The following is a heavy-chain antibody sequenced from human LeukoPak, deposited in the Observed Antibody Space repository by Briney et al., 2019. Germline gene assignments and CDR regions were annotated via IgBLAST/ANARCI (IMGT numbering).Heavy chain of an antibody. Sequence: ASVKVSCKASGYTFTSYGISWVRQAPGQGLEWMGWISAYNGNTNYAQKLQGRVTMTTDTSTSTAYMELRSLRSDDTAVYYCARELVYYYGSGSYRGALDIWGQGTMVTVSS. CDR2: ISAYNGNT. CDR3: ARELVYYYGSGSYRGALDI. D-gene: IGHD3-10*01. J-gene: IGHJ3*02. V-gene: IGHV1-18*01. CDR1: GYTFTSYG.